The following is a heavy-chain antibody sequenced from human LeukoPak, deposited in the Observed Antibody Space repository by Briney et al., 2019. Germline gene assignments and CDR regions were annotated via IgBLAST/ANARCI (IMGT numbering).Heavy chain of an antibody. CDR3: AKNWVASSWFNWFDP. CDR2: IYSGGST. J-gene: IGHJ5*02. D-gene: IGHD6-13*01. Sequence: GGSLRLSCAASGFTVSSNYMSWVRQAPGKGLEWVSVIYSGGSTYYADSVKGRFTISRDNSKNTLYLQMNSLRAEDTAVYYCAKNWVASSWFNWFDPWGQGTLVTVSS. CDR1: GFTVSSNY. V-gene: IGHV3-53*01.